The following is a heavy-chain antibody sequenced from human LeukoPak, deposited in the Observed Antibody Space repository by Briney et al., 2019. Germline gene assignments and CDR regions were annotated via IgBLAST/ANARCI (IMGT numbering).Heavy chain of an antibody. D-gene: IGHD3-16*01. Sequence: GGSLRLSCAASGFTFSNAWMSWVRQTPGQGLEWVANIKQDGSEKYSVDSVKGRFTISRDNAKNTLYLQMNSLRAEDTAVYYCARGSVLYVYDAFDIWGQGTLVTVSS. V-gene: IGHV3-7*01. CDR3: ARGSVLYVYDAFDI. CDR1: GFTFSNAW. CDR2: IKQDGSEK. J-gene: IGHJ3*02.